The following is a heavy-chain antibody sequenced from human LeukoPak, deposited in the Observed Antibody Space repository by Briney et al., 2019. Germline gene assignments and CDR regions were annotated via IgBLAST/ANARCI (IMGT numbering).Heavy chain of an antibody. CDR1: GYTLTSND. CDR3: ARTDFWSGYYGPKSERDWFDP. CDR2: MNPNSGNT. V-gene: IGHV1-8*01. Sequence: ASVKVSCKASGYTLTSNDINWVRQATGQGLEWMGWMNPNSGNTGYAQKFQGRVAMTRNTSISTAYMELSRLRSDDTAVYYCARTDFWSGYYGPKSERDWFDPWGQGTLVTVSS. D-gene: IGHD3-3*01. J-gene: IGHJ5*02.